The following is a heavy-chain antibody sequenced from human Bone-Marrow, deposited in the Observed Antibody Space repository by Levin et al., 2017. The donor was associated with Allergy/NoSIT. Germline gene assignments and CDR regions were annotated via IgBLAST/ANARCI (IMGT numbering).Heavy chain of an antibody. CDR2: IWHDGSNK. CDR1: PFTFSGYA. V-gene: IGHV3-33*01. J-gene: IGHJ5*01. CDR3: ARDHYYDGSGYTDS. Sequence: GGSLRLSCVASPFTFSGYAMHWVRQAPGKRLEWVAVIWHDGSNKDYSDSVKGRFTVSRDNSQNTLYLQMNDLRAEDSAVYFCARDHYYDGSGYTDSWGQGTLVTVSS. D-gene: IGHD6-25*01.